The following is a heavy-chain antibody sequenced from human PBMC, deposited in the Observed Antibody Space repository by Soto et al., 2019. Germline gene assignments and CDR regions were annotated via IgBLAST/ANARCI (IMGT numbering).Heavy chain of an antibody. J-gene: IGHJ4*02. D-gene: IGHD3-10*01. CDR3: AKDKDTMALDY. Sequence: PGGSLRLSCAASGFTFSSYGMHWVRQAPGKGLEWVAVISYDGSNKYYADSVKGRFTISRDNSKNTLYLQMNSLRAEDTAVYYCAKDKDTMALDYWGQGTLVTVSS. CDR2: ISYDGSNK. V-gene: IGHV3-30*18. CDR1: GFTFSSYG.